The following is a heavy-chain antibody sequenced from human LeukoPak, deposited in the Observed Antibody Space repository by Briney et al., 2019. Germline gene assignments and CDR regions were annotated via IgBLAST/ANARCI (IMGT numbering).Heavy chain of an antibody. J-gene: IGHJ5*02. CDR1: GFTFSDYY. Sequence: GGSLRLSCAASGFTFSDYYMSWIRQAPGKGLEWVSYISSSSSTIYYADSVKGRFTISRDNAKNSLYLQMNSLRAEDTAVYYCARGVDFWSGYYYNWFDPWGQGTLVTVSS. CDR3: ARGVDFWSGYYYNWFDP. D-gene: IGHD3-3*01. V-gene: IGHV3-11*04. CDR2: ISSSSSTI.